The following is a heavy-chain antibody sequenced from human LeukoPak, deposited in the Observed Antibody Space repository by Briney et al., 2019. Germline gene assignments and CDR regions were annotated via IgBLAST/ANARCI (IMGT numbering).Heavy chain of an antibody. Sequence: GGSLRFSGAASGFTVTSNYMSWVRQTPGQGRLEWVSVIYTDGRTFYTGSVTGRFTISRDNPKNTLYLQMNSLRAEDTAVYYCARGQIYGTGSYFFDHWGQGTLVTVSS. CDR1: GFTVTSNY. D-gene: IGHD3-10*01. CDR3: ARGQIYGTGSYFFDH. J-gene: IGHJ4*02. CDR2: IYTDGRT. V-gene: IGHV3-66*01.